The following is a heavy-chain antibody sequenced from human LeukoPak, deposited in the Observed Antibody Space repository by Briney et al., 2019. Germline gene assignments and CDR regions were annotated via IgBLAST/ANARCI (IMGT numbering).Heavy chain of an antibody. D-gene: IGHD3-3*01. CDR1: GFTVSSNY. Sequence: PGGSLRLSCAASGFTVSSNYMSWVRQAPGKGLEWVSVIYSCGSTYYADSVKGRFTISRDNSKNTLYLQMNSLRAEDTAVYYCARVVYDFWSGYGYWGQGTLLTVSS. J-gene: IGHJ4*02. CDR3: ARVVYDFWSGYGY. CDR2: IYSCGST. V-gene: IGHV3-53*01.